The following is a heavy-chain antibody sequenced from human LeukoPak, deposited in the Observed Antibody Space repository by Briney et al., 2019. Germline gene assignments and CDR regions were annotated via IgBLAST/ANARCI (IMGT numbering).Heavy chain of an antibody. CDR2: IYTSGST. CDR1: GGSISSGSYY. D-gene: IGHD6-19*01. V-gene: IGHV4-61*02. Sequence: SQTLSLTCTVSGGSISSGSYYWSWIRQPAGKGLEWIGRIYTSGSTNYNPSLKSRVTISVDTSKNQFSLKLSSVTAADTAVYYCARSSGWSKGAFDIWGQGAMVTVSS. J-gene: IGHJ3*02. CDR3: ARSSGWSKGAFDI.